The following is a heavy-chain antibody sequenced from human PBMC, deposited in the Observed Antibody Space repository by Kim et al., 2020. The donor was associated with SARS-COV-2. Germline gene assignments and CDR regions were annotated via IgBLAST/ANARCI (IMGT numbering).Heavy chain of an antibody. CDR3: AWDCFHTICDRFDALDV. CDR1: GNTPHSYT. V-gene: IGHV1-69*02. J-gene: IGHJ6*02. D-gene: IGHD3-3*01. Sequence: SVKVSCKASGNTPHSYTITWVRQAPGQGLEWMGKVIPVLNVSHTARKFQGSVTLRSDRSMDTVYLELSRLKSEDTGVYFCAWDCFHTICDRFDALDVWGQENAVSVSS. CDR2: VIPVLNVS.